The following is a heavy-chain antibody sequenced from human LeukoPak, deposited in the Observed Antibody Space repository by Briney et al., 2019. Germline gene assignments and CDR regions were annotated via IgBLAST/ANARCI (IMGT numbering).Heavy chain of an antibody. Sequence: TLSLTCSVPSDKISSYYWNWIRQPAGKGLEWVGRIFTTGTTNYSPSLKSRVTISIDRSKNQFYLNLSSVTAADTAAYYCARGVTLFGGYYMDVWGKGTTVTVS. CDR1: SDKISSYY. CDR2: IFTTGTT. D-gene: IGHD3-3*01. V-gene: IGHV4-4*07. CDR3: ARGVTLFGGYYMDV. J-gene: IGHJ6*03.